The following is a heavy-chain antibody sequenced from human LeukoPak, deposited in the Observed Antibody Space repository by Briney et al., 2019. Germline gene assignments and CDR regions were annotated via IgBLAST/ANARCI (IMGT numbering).Heavy chain of an antibody. CDR3: AKAQWGPFDY. CDR2: IRYDGSNK. Sequence: PGGALRLSCAAPGFTFSSYVMHWVPQAPGKGLERVAFIRYDGSNKYYADSVKGRFTISRENSKNTLYLQMNSLRAEDAAVYYCAKAQWGPFDYWGQGTLVSVS. CDR1: GFTFSSYV. V-gene: IGHV3-30*02. J-gene: IGHJ4*02. D-gene: IGHD3-16*01.